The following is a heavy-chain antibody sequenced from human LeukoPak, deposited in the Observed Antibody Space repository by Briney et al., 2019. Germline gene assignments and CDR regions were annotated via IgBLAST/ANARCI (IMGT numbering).Heavy chain of an antibody. D-gene: IGHD2-2*01. V-gene: IGHV3-30*02. Sequence: GGSLRLSCAASGFSFSNYGMHWVRQAPGKGLQWVAFIQYDGSDKYYADSVKGRFTISRDNSKNTPYLQMNSLRAEDTAVYSCASTPSDIVVVPAAVRDAFDIWGQGTMVTVSS. CDR1: GFSFSNYG. J-gene: IGHJ3*02. CDR2: IQYDGSDK. CDR3: ASTPSDIVVVPAAVRDAFDI.